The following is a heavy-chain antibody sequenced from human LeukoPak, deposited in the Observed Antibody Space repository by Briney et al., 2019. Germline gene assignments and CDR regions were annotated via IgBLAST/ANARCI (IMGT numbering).Heavy chain of an antibody. CDR2: INPNSGGT. J-gene: IGHJ6*03. CDR3: ARGFGAAATYYYMDV. V-gene: IGHV1-2*02. CDR1: GYTFTGYY. D-gene: IGHD2-2*01. Sequence: GASVKVSCKASGYTFTGYYMHWVRQAPGQGLEWMGWINPNSGGTNYAQKFQGRVTMTRDTSISTAYMELSRLRSDDTAVYYCARGFGAAATYYYMDVWGKGTTVTVSS.